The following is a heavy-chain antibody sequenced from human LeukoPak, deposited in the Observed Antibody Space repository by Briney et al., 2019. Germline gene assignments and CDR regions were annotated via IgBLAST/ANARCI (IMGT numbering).Heavy chain of an antibody. CDR1: GYTFTRYY. CDR3: ARLEGLAATMGD. V-gene: IGHV1-46*01. Sequence: ASVKVSCKASGYTFTRYYIHWVRQAPGQGLEWMGLIKPEGGRTIYAQKFKGRVTMTRDTSTSTVYMELSGLRSEDTAVYYCARLEGLAATMGDWGQGTLATVSS. J-gene: IGHJ4*02. D-gene: IGHD5-12*01. CDR2: IKPEGGRT.